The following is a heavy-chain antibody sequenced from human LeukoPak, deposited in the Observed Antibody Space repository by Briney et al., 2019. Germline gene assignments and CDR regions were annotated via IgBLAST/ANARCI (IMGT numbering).Heavy chain of an antibody. CDR3: ARAAYCSSTSCYQYCFDY. J-gene: IGHJ4*02. CDR2: TYYRSEWYN. D-gene: IGHD2-2*01. V-gene: IGHV6-1*01. Sequence: SQTLSLTCAISGDSVSSNSAAWNWIRQSPSRGLEWLGRTYYRSEWYNDYAVSVKSRITINPDTSKNQFSLQLNSVTPEDTAVYYCARAAYCSSTSCYQYCFDYWGQGTLVTVSS. CDR1: GDSVSSNSAA.